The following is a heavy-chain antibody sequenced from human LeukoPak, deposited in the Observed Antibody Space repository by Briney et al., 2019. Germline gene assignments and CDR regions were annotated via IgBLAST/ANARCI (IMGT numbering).Heavy chain of an antibody. D-gene: IGHD6-6*01. Sequence: ASMKVSCKASGYTFTTYGISWVRQAPGQGLEWMGWINPNSGGTNYAQKFQGRVTMTRDTSISTAYMELSRLRSDDTAVYYCARAGGVAARPERASDAFDIWGQGTMVTASS. CDR1: GYTFTTYG. J-gene: IGHJ3*02. CDR3: ARAGGVAARPERASDAFDI. CDR2: INPNSGGT. V-gene: IGHV1-2*02.